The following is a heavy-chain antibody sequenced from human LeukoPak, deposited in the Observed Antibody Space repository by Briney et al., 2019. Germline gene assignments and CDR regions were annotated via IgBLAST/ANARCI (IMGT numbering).Heavy chain of an antibody. J-gene: IGHJ4*02. CDR3: ARSQRRWSLGWFYY. D-gene: IGHD2-21*01. CDR1: GYTFTSYG. CDR2: ISAYNGNT. V-gene: IGHV1-18*01. Sequence: ASVKVSCKASGYTFTSYGISWVRQAPGQGLEWMGWISAYNGNTNYAQKLQGRVTMTTDTSTSTAYMELRSLRSDDTAVYYCARSQRRWSLGWFYYWGQGTLVTVSS.